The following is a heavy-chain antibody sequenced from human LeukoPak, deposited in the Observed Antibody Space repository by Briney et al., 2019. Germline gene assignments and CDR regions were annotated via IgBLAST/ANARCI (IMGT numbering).Heavy chain of an antibody. V-gene: IGHV4-39*02. J-gene: IGHJ4*02. CDR3: ARDLADSSGYYSVYFDY. D-gene: IGHD3-22*01. Sequence: TSETLSLTCTVSGGSNSSSSYYWGWIRQPPGKGLEWIGSIYYSGSTYYNPSLKSRVTISVDTSKNQFSLKLSSVTAADTAVYYCARDLADSSGYYSVYFDYWGQGTLVTVSS. CDR1: GGSNSSSSYY. CDR2: IYYSGST.